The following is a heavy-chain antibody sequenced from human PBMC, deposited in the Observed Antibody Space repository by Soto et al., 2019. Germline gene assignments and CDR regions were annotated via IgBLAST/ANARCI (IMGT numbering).Heavy chain of an antibody. Sequence: GASVKVSCKASGYTFTSYGISWVRQAPGQGLEWMGWISAYNGNTNYAQKLQGRVTMTTDTSTSTAYMELRSLRSDDTAVYYCAREPYGSGSSPGYYGMDVWGQGTTVTVSS. CDR3: AREPYGSGSSPGYYGMDV. CDR1: GYTFTSYG. J-gene: IGHJ6*02. CDR2: ISAYNGNT. V-gene: IGHV1-18*04. D-gene: IGHD3-10*01.